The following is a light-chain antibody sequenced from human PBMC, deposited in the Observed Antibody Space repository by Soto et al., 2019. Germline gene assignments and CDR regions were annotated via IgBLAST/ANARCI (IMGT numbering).Light chain of an antibody. CDR3: SSYAGSNHVV. J-gene: IGLJ2*01. CDR2: EVS. Sequence: QSVLTQPASVSGSPGQSITISCTGTSRDVGGYNYVSWHQQHPGKAPKVIITEVSNRPSGVSNRFSGSKSGNTASLTVSGLQAEDEADYYCSSYAGSNHVVFGGGTKLTVL. V-gene: IGLV2-14*01. CDR1: SRDVGGYNY.